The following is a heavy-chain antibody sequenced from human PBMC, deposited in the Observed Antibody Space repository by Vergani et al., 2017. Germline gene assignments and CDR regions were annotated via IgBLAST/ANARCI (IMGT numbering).Heavy chain of an antibody. CDR2: INPSGGST. CDR3: ARQLRDHYYDSSGYYSFDY. D-gene: IGHD3-22*01. Sequence: QVQLVQSGAEVKKPGASVKVSCKASGYTFTSYYMHWVRQAPGQGLEWMGIINPSGGSTSYAQKFQGRVTMTRDTSTSTVYMELSSLRSEDTAVYYCARQLRDHYYDSSGYYSFDYWGQGTLVTVSS. V-gene: IGHV1-46*01. CDR1: GYTFTSYY. J-gene: IGHJ4*02.